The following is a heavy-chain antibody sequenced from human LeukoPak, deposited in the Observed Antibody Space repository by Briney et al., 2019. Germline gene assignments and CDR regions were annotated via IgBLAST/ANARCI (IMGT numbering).Heavy chain of an antibody. V-gene: IGHV4-59*08. J-gene: IGHJ5*02. Sequence: SETLSLTCTVSGGSISSYYWSWIWQPPGKGLEWIGYIYYSGSTNYNPSLKSRVTISVDTSKNQFSLKLSSVTAADTAVYYCARSIGGNWFDPWGQGTLVTVSS. CDR1: GGSISSYY. CDR2: IYYSGST. D-gene: IGHD3-10*01. CDR3: ARSIGGNWFDP.